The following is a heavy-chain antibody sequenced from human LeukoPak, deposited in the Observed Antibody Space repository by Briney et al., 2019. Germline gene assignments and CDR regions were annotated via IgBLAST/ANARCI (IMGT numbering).Heavy chain of an antibody. V-gene: IGHV4-59*01. CDR2: IYYNGNT. D-gene: IGHD5-12*01. CDR3: ARLNSGYYLYYFDY. CDR1: GGSISNAY. Sequence: SETLSLTCTVSGGSISNAYWSWIRQPPGKGLEWIGYIYYNGNTDYNPSLRSRVTISVDMSNNQFSLKLSSVTAADTAVYCCARLNSGYYLYYFDYWGQGTLVTVSS. J-gene: IGHJ4*02.